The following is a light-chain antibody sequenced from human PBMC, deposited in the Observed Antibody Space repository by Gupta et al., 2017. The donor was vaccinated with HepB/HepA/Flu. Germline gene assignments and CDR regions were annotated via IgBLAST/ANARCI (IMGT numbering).Light chain of an antibody. CDR3: SSYTHSTILV. Sequence: QSALTQPASVSASPGPPITISCTGTTSDIGGYNFVSWYQRHPGEAPKLIIYDVNNRPSGVSNRFSGSKSGNTASLTISGLQAEDEGDYFCSSYTHSTILVFGGGTKLTVL. CDR2: DVN. V-gene: IGLV2-14*03. CDR1: TSDIGGYNF. J-gene: IGLJ2*01.